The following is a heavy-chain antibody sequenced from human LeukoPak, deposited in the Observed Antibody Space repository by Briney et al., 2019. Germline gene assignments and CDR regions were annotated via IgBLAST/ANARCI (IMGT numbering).Heavy chain of an antibody. V-gene: IGHV4-39*07. CDR1: GGSISSSSYY. D-gene: IGHD3-3*01. J-gene: IGHJ5*02. Sequence: ASETLSLTCTVSGGSISSSSYYWGWIRQPPGKGLEWIGSIYYSGSTYYNPSLKSRVTISVDTSKNQFSLKLSSVTAADTAVYYCAREGGDFWSGYYNLNWFDPWGQGTLVTVSS. CDR3: AREGGDFWSGYYNLNWFDP. CDR2: IYYSGST.